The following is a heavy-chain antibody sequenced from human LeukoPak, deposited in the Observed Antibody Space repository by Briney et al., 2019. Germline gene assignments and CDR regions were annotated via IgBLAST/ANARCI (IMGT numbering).Heavy chain of an antibody. CDR3: ASGPTGYSYPVDY. Sequence: VGSLRLSCAASGFTFSSYGMHWVRLAPGKGLEWVAVIWYDGSNKYYADSVEGRFTISRDNSKNTLYLQMNSLRAEDTAVYYCASGPTGYSYPVDYWGQGTLVTVSS. V-gene: IGHV3-33*01. J-gene: IGHJ4*02. D-gene: IGHD5-18*01. CDR1: GFTFSSYG. CDR2: IWYDGSNK.